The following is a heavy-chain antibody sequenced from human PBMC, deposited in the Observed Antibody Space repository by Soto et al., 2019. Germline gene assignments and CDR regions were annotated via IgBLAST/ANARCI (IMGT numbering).Heavy chain of an antibody. D-gene: IGHD3-22*01. J-gene: IGHJ4*02. Sequence: PSETLSLTCTVSGGSISSYYWSWIRQPPGKGLEWIGYIYYSGSTNYNPSLKSRVTISVDTSKNQFSLKLSSVTAADTAVYYCASHYYDSSGYNYHFDYWGQGTLVTVSS. CDR2: IYYSGST. CDR1: GGSISSYY. CDR3: ASHYYDSSGYNYHFDY. V-gene: IGHV4-59*08.